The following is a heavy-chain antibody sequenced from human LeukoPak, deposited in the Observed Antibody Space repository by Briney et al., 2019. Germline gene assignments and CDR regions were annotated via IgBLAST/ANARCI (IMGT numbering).Heavy chain of an antibody. CDR1: GFPFSSYA. J-gene: IGHJ4*02. V-gene: IGHV3-23*01. Sequence: GGPLTLPCGASGFPFSSYAMSWVRQAPGKGLEGVSGISAGGGGTYYAACVKGRFTISRDNSKSTLFLQMDSLRAEDTATYYCATLGRSNFDASGYYLDYWGQGTLVTVSS. D-gene: IGHD3-22*01. CDR2: ISAGGGGT. CDR3: ATLGRSNFDASGYYLDY.